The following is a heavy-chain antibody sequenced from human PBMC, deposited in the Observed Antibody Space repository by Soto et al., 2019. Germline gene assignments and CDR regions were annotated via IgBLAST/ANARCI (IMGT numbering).Heavy chain of an antibody. Sequence: QVQLQESGPGLVKPSETLSLTCTVSGGSISSYYWSWIRQPPGKGLEWIGYIYYSGSTNYKPSLKRRFTISVDTSNNESSLKRTAVSAADPAVYYCARRRGAAFDYWGQGTLVTVSS. CDR1: GGSISSYY. CDR2: IYYSGST. CDR3: ARRRGAAFDY. V-gene: IGHV4-59*08. D-gene: IGHD1-26*01. J-gene: IGHJ4*02.